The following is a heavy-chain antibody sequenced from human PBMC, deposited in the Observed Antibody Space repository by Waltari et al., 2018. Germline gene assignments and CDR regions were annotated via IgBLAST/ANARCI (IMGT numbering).Heavy chain of an antibody. D-gene: IGHD3-3*01. CDR3: ARMFYVFWTGYSDY. Sequence: QVQLQESGAGLVKPSETLSATCAVSGFSISRGYQWGWIRQHPGKGREWIGSSYHSGSTYVNPSLKSRVTISVDTSKNKVSRCLSSVTAADTAVYYCARMFYVFWTGYSDYWGHGSLVTVAS. CDR2: SYHSGST. CDR1: GFSISRGYQ. V-gene: IGHV4-38-2*01. J-gene: IGHJ4*01.